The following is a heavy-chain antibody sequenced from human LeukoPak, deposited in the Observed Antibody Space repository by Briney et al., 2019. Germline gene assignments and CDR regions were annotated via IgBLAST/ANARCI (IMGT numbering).Heavy chain of an antibody. Sequence: GGSLRLSCAASGFTFSNAWMSWVRQAPGKGLEWVSSISSSSSYIYYADSVKGRFTISRDNAKNSLYLQMNSLRAEDTAVYYCARDRLVGMATMISDYWGQGTLVTVSS. CDR2: ISSSSSYI. J-gene: IGHJ4*02. V-gene: IGHV3-21*01. CDR3: ARDRLVGMATMISDY. CDR1: GFTFSNAW. D-gene: IGHD5-24*01.